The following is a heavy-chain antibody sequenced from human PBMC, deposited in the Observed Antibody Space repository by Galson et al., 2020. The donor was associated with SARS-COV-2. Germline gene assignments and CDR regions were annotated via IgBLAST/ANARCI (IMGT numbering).Heavy chain of an antibody. CDR3: ARQGVNMIVLVTVPGWYFDL. CDR2: IYPSGST. Sequence: SQTLSLTCAVSGYSISTTNYWGWVRQPPGKGLEWIGSIYPSGSTYYNPSLKSRVIISVDTSKNQFSLRLDSVTAADTSFYYCARQGVNMIVLVTVPGWYFDLWGRGTLVTVSS. V-gene: IGHV4-38-2*01. J-gene: IGHJ2*01. CDR1: GYSISTTNY. D-gene: IGHD3-22*01.